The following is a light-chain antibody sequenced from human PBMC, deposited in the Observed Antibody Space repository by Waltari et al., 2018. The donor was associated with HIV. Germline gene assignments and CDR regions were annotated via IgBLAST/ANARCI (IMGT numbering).Light chain of an antibody. Sequence: QSMLTQPPSVSGAPGQRVTISCTGSSSNIGARYDVHWYQHLPGTAPKLLIYENTNRPSGVPDRFSGSTSGTSASLAITGLQAEDEADYYCQSFDSVLTASVFGGGTKLTVL. CDR3: QSFDSVLTASV. V-gene: IGLV1-40*01. CDR1: SSNIGARYD. J-gene: IGLJ2*01. CDR2: ENT.